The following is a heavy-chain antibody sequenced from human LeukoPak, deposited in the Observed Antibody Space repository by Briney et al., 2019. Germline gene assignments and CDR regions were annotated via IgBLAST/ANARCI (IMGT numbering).Heavy chain of an antibody. CDR3: ARGPPTYCSGVSCSSNYGIDV. V-gene: IGHV1-2*02. CDR2: INTKSGGT. J-gene: IGHJ6*02. Sequence: ASVKVSCKASGYTFTSDYMNWVRQAPGQGLEWMGWINTKSGGTNYAQDFQGRVIMTRDTSISAAYMDLSSLRSDDTAVIFCARGPPTYCSGVSCSSNYGIDVWGQGTTVTVSS. D-gene: IGHD2-15*01. CDR1: GYTFTSDY.